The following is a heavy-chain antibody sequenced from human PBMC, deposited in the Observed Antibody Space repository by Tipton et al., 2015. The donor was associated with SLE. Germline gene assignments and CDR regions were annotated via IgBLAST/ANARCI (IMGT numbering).Heavy chain of an antibody. Sequence: TLSLTCTVSGGSISSSSYYWRWIRHHPGKGLEWIGYIYYSGSTYYNPSLKSRVTISVDTSKNQFSLKRSYVTAADTAVYYCARYRGYSSASPPFDSWGQGTLVTVS. D-gene: IGHD6-6*01. V-gene: IGHV4-31*03. CDR2: IYYSGST. J-gene: IGHJ4*02. CDR1: GGSISSSSYY. CDR3: ARYRGYSSASPPFDS.